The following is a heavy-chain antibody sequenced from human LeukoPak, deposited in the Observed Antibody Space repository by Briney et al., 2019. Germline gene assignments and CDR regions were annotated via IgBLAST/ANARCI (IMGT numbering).Heavy chain of an antibody. D-gene: IGHD3-3*01. V-gene: IGHV4-61*02. CDR1: GGSISSGSYY. CDR2: IYTSGST. Sequence: PSQTLSLTCTVSGGSISSGSYYWSWIRQPAGKGLEWIGRIYTSGSTNYSPSLRSRVTISVDTSKNQFSLKLSSVTAADTAVYYCAKGQEFLEWIYDYWGQGTLVTVSS. CDR3: AKGQEFLEWIYDY. J-gene: IGHJ4*02.